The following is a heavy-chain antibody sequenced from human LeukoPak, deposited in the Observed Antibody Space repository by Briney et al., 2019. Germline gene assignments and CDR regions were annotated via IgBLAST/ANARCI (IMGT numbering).Heavy chain of an antibody. D-gene: IGHD2-2*02. J-gene: IGHJ6*03. CDR3: ARAGIVVVPATITYYYYYYMDV. Sequence: GGSLRLSCAASGFTFSSYSMNWVRQAPGKGLEWVSSISSSSSYIYYADSVKGRFTISRDNAKNSLYLQMNSLRAEDTAVYYCARAGIVVVPATITYYYYYYMDVWGKGTTVTVSS. CDR2: ISSSSSYI. CDR1: GFTFSSYS. V-gene: IGHV3-21*01.